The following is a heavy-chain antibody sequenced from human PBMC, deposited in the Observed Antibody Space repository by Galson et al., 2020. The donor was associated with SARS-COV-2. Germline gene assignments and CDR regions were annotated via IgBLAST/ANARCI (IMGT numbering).Heavy chain of an antibody. CDR3: AGLRTNWYFDY. Sequence: GGSLRLSCAASGLTFSGYGMHWVRQAPGKGLEWVALSWHDGNKIYYADSVKGRFTISRDNSKNTLYLEMNSLRAEDTAVYYCAGLRTNWYFDYWGQGTLVTVSS. CDR2: SWHDGNKI. D-gene: IGHD1-1*01. CDR1: GLTFSGYG. J-gene: IGHJ4*02. V-gene: IGHV3-33*01.